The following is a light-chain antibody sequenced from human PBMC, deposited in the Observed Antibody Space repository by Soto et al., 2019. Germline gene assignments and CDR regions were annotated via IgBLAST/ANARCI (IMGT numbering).Light chain of an antibody. J-gene: IGKJ2*01. CDR3: QQYHNWPPYT. CDR1: QSVSTN. V-gene: IGKV3-15*01. Sequence: EIVMTQSPATLSVYPGERATLSCRASQSVSTNLAWYQQKPGQAPRLLMYGASTRATGIPARFSGSGSGTEFTLTISSLQSEDFAVYYCQQYHNWPPYTFGQGTQLEIK. CDR2: GAS.